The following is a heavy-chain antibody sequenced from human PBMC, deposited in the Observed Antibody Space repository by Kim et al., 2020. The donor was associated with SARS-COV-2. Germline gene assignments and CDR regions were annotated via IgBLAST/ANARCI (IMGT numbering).Heavy chain of an antibody. D-gene: IGHD2-2*01. Sequence: GGSLRLSCAASGFTFSSYAMHWVRQAPGKGLEWVAVISYDGSNKYYADSVKGRFTISRDNSKNTLYLQMNSLRAEDTAVYYCARDLYCSSTSCYHDWYDYWGQGTLVTVSS. V-gene: IGHV3-30*04. J-gene: IGHJ4*02. CDR2: ISYDGSNK. CDR1: GFTFSSYA. CDR3: ARDLYCSSTSCYHDWYDY.